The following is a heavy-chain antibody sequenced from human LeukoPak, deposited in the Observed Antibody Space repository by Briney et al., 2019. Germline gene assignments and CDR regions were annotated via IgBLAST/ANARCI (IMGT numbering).Heavy chain of an antibody. CDR3: AKDSRVGLWFGEFDNWFDP. Sequence: GGSLRLSCAASGFTFISYGMSWVRQAPGKGLEWVSAISGSGGSTYYADSVKGRFTISRDNSKNTLYLQMNSLRAEDTAVYYCAKDSRVGLWFGEFDNWFDPWGQGTLVTVSS. V-gene: IGHV3-23*01. J-gene: IGHJ5*02. CDR1: GFTFISYG. CDR2: ISGSGGST. D-gene: IGHD3-10*01.